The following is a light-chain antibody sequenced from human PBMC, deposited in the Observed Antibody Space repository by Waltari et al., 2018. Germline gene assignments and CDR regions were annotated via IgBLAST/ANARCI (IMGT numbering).Light chain of an antibody. J-gene: IGKJ1*01. V-gene: IGKV1-39*01. CDR2: AAS. Sequence: DIQMTQSPSSLSASVGDRVTITCRASQSVSNYFNWYQQKSGNAPKLLIYAASSLQSGVPARFSGSGSGTDFTLTISSLQPEDFATYYCQQSYTTPRTFGQGTKVEIK. CDR1: QSVSNY. CDR3: QQSYTTPRT.